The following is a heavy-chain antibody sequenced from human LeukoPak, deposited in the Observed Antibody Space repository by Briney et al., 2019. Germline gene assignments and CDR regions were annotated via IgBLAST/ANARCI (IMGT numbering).Heavy chain of an antibody. Sequence: GGSLRLSCAASGFTFSGNWMTWVRQAPGKGLEWVANINHVGSDKYYVDSVKGRFTISRDNAKNSLYLQMNSLRAEDTAVYCCARGRHYGSGSYYSPPYFDYWGQGTLVTVSS. V-gene: IGHV3-7*01. CDR1: GFTFSGNW. J-gene: IGHJ4*02. CDR2: INHVGSDK. CDR3: ARGRHYGSGSYYSPPYFDY. D-gene: IGHD3-10*01.